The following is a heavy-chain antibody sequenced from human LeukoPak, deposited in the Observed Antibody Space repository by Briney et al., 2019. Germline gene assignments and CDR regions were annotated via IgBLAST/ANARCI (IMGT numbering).Heavy chain of an antibody. CDR3: ARHVRHCSGGSCYYYYYMDV. D-gene: IGHD2-15*01. Sequence: SETLSLTCTVSGGSISSYYWSWIRQPPGKGLEWIGYIYTSGSTNYNPSLKSRVTISVDTSKNQFSLKLSSVTAADTAVYYCARHVRHCSGGSCYYYYYMDVWGKGTTVTVSS. CDR1: GGSISSYY. J-gene: IGHJ6*03. V-gene: IGHV4-4*09. CDR2: IYTSGST.